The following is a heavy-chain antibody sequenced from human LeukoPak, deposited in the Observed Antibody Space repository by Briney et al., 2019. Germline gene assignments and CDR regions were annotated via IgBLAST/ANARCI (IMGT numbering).Heavy chain of an antibody. Sequence: SETLSLTCTVSGGSISSSSYYWGWIRQPPGKGLEWIGSIYYSGSTYYNPSLKSRVTISVDTSKNQFSLKLSSVTAADTAVYYCARGRDSNFPLFDYWGQGTLVTVSS. J-gene: IGHJ4*02. CDR3: ARGRDSNFPLFDY. CDR1: GGSISSSSYY. CDR2: IYYSGST. D-gene: IGHD4-11*01. V-gene: IGHV4-39*01.